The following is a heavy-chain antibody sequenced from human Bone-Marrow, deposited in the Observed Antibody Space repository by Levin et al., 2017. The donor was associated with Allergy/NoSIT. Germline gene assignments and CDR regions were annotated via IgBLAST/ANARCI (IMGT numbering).Heavy chain of an antibody. CDR3: ARDSYYDSSGYYAGLGIYYYYGMDV. CDR1: GGTFSSYA. V-gene: IGHV1-69*13. CDR2: IIPIFGTA. J-gene: IGHJ6*02. Sequence: SVKVSCKASGGTFSSYAISWVRQAPGQGLEWMGGIIPIFGTANYAQKFQGRVTITADESTSTAYMELSSLRSEDTAVYYCARDSYYDSSGYYAGLGIYYYYGMDVWGQGTTVTVSS. D-gene: IGHD3-22*01.